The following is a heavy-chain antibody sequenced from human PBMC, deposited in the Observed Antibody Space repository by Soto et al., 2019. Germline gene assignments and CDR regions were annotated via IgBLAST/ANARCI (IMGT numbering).Heavy chain of an antibody. V-gene: IGHV1-18*01. CDR3: VRDLNGYFDY. CDR1: GYSFTTYG. D-gene: IGHD6-13*01. J-gene: IGHJ4*02. CDR2: INGYGHGA. Sequence: QVQLVQSGAEVRQPGASVKVSCKASGYSFTTYGMSWVRKAPGQGLEYMGWINGYGHGAKYVQRFQGRFSMTTDTSTITVYMDLMSLTSDDPAVYYCVRDLNGYFDYCGQGTVFIVSP.